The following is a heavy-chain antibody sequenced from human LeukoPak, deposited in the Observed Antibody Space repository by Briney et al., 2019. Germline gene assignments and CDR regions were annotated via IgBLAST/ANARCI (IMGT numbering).Heavy chain of an antibody. Sequence: PGGSLRLSCAASGFTFDDYAMHWVRQAPGKGLQWVSHISWGGDTTYYADSVKGRFTISRDNNKNSLYLQMNSLRPEDTASYYCAKPRGDGYQYFDYWGQGTLVTVSS. V-gene: IGHV3-43D*03. CDR1: GFTFDDYA. J-gene: IGHJ4*02. D-gene: IGHD5-24*01. CDR3: AKPRGDGYQYFDY. CDR2: ISWGGDTT.